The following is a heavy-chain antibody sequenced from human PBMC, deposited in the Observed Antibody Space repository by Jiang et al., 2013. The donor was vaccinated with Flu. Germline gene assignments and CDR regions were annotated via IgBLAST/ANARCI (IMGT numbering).Heavy chain of an antibody. V-gene: IGHV1-2*04. J-gene: IGHJ5*02. CDR1: GYTFTGYY. CDR3: TRGASVSSTGWYRRWFDP. CDR2: IDPKSGGT. D-gene: IGHD6-19*01. Sequence: EVKKPGASVKVSCKASGYTFTGYYLHWVRQASGQGLEWVGWIDPKSGGTKYAQKFQGWVTMTRDTAISTAYMELSRLKSDDTALYYCTRGASVSSTGWYRRWFDPWGQGTLVTVSS.